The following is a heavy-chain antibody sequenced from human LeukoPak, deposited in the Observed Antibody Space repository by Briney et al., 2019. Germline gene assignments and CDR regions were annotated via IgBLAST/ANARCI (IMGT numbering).Heavy chain of an antibody. J-gene: IGHJ4*02. CDR2: INAGNGNT. Sequence: ASVKVSCKASGYTFISYAMHWVRQAPGQRLEWMGWINAGNGNTKYSQKFQGRVTITRDTSASTAYMELSSLRSEDTAVYYCARALMGSSWYQDWGQGTLVTVSS. CDR3: ARALMGSSWYQD. CDR1: GYTFISYA. D-gene: IGHD6-13*01. V-gene: IGHV1-3*01.